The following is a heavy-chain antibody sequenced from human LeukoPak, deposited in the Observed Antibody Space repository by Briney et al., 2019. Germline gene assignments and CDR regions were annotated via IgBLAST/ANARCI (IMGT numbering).Heavy chain of an antibody. CDR3: ARSTEGEITLDY. J-gene: IGHJ4*02. CDR1: GFTFDDYA. D-gene: IGHD3-16*01. V-gene: IGHV3-9*01. Sequence: GGSLRLSCAASGFTFDDYAMHWVRQAPGKGLEWVSGISWNSGSIGYADSVKGRFTISRDNAKNSLYLQMNSLRAEDTAVYYCARSTEGEITLDYWGQGTLVTVSS. CDR2: ISWNSGSI.